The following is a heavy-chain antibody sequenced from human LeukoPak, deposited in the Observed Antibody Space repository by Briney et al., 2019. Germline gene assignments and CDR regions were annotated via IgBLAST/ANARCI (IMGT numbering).Heavy chain of an antibody. CDR1: GDSLTSHG. D-gene: IGHD3-10*01. CDR3: ARDNRGSLDF. Sequence: PSETLSLSCSVSGDSLTSHGWSWVRQPPGKGLEWIGYAYASGVNSDNCNPSLKSRVTISIDTSRNQFSLRLNSVTAADTAFYYCARDNRGSLDFWGQGTLVTVPS. CDR2: AYASGVN. V-gene: IGHV4-59*11. J-gene: IGHJ4*02.